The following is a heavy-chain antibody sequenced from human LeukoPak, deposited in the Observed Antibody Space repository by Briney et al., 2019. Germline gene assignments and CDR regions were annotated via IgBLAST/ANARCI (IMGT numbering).Heavy chain of an antibody. V-gene: IGHV3-23*01. CDR2: IGGRGTRT. CDR1: GFAFSRND. CDR3: AKYRGFGDSYDS. D-gene: IGHD3-10*01. J-gene: IGHJ4*02. Sequence: GGSLRLSCAASGFAFSRNDMSWVRQAPGKGLEWVSSIGGRGTRTYYADSVKGRFTISRDTSKNTLYLQMNSLRAEDAAVYYCAKYRGFGDSYDSWGQGTLVTVSS.